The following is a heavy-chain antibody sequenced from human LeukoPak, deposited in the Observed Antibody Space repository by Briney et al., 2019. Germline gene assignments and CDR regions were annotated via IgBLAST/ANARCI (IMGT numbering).Heavy chain of an antibody. CDR1: GYTFTSYD. J-gene: IGHJ4*02. D-gene: IGHD6-13*01. Sequence: ASVKVSCKASGYTFTSYDINWVRQATGQGLEWMGWMNPNSGNTGYAQKFQGRVTITRNTSISTAYMELSSLRSEDTAVYYCARTYSSSWGDFDYWGQGTLVTVSS. CDR2: MNPNSGNT. CDR3: ARTYSSSWGDFDY. V-gene: IGHV1-8*03.